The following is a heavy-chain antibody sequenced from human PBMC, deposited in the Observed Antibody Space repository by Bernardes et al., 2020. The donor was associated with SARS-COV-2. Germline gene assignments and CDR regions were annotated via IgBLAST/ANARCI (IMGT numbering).Heavy chain of an antibody. Sequence: SETLSLTCTVSGGSISGYYWSWIRQTPVQGLEWIGSVYYSGSSNYNPSLKSRVSISIDTSKNQFSLKLSSVSAADTAVYYCARDNLLGEYDTTGYAFDYWGQGTLVTVSS. J-gene: IGHJ4*02. CDR2: VYYSGSS. V-gene: IGHV4-59*01. CDR3: ARDNLLGEYDTTGYAFDY. D-gene: IGHD3-22*01. CDR1: GGSISGYY.